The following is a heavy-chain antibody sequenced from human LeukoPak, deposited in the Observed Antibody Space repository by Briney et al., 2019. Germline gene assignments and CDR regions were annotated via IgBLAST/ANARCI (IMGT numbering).Heavy chain of an antibody. CDR3: AREYYDFWSGSLDFNLGY. V-gene: IGHV3-30-3*01. CDR2: ISYDGSNK. CDR1: GFTFSSYA. J-gene: IGHJ4*02. Sequence: GGSLRLSCAASGFTFSSYAMHWVRQAPGKGLEWVAVISYDGSNKYYADSVKGRFTIPRDNSKNTLYLQMNSLRAEDTAVYYCAREYYDFWSGSLDFNLGYWGQGTLVTVSS. D-gene: IGHD3-3*01.